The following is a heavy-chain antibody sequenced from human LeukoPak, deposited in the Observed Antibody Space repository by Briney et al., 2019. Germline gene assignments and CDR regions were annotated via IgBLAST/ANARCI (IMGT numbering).Heavy chain of an antibody. V-gene: IGHV3-23*01. CDR1: GFTFSNYA. CDR3: AKLYDSSGYSHFDY. D-gene: IGHD3-22*01. CDR2: ISGSGDNT. J-gene: IGHJ4*02. Sequence: GGSLRLSCAASGFTFSNYAMSWVRQAPGKGLEWVSAISGSGDNTYYADSVKGRFTVSRDNSKNTLYVQMKSLRAEDTAVYYCAKLYDSSGYSHFDYWGQGTLVTVSS.